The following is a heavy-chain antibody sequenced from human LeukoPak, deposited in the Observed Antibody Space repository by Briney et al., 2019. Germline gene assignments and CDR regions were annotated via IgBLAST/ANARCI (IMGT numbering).Heavy chain of an antibody. CDR3: ARVVGYGGNSGEYSWFDP. CDR1: GYTFTSYG. D-gene: IGHD4-23*01. V-gene: IGHV1-18*01. CDR2: ISAYNGNT. Sequence: GASVKVSCKASGYTFTSYGISWVRQAPGQGLEWMGWISAYNGNTNYAQKLQGRVTMTTDTSTRTAYMELRSLRSDDTAVYYCARVVGYGGNSGEYSWFDPWGQGTLVTVSS. J-gene: IGHJ5*02.